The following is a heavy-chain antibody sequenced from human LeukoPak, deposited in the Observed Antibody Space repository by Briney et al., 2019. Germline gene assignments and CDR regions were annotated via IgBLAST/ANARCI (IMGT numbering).Heavy chain of an antibody. CDR3: ARAYKSVYCGGDCGFDY. V-gene: IGHV4-31*03. CDR2: IYYSGST. CDR1: GGSISSGGYY. Sequence: PSETLSLTCTVSGGSISSGGYYWSWIRQHPGKGLEWIGYIYYSGSTYYNPSLKSRVTISVDTSKNQFSPKLSSVTAADTAVYYCARAYKSVYCGGDCGFDYWGQGTLVTVSS. J-gene: IGHJ4*02. D-gene: IGHD2-21*02.